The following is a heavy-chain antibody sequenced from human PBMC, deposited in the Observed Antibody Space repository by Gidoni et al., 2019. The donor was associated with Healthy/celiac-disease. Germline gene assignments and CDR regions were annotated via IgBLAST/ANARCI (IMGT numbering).Heavy chain of an antibody. V-gene: IGHV3-9*01. CDR1: VFTLADDA. CDR2: ISLNSGSI. CDR3: AKGGY. J-gene: IGHJ4*02. Sequence: EVQLVESGGGLVQHGRSLRLSCAAYVFTLADDAMHWVRQAPVKGLEWVSGISLNSGSIGYADSVKGRFTISRDNAKNSLYLQMNSLRAEDTALYYCAKGGYWGQGTLVTVSS.